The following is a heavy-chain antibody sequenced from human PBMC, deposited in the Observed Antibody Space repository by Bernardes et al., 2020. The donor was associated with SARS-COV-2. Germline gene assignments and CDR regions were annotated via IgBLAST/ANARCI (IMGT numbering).Heavy chain of an antibody. CDR1: GGTFSSYA. Sequence: SVKVSCKASGGTFSSYAISWVRQAPGQGLEWMGRIIPIFGTANYAQKFQGRVTITADESTSTAYMELSSLRSEDTAVYYCARAGWSFRDGYNRGGVEDYWGQGTLVTVSS. CDR3: ARAGWSFRDGYNRGGVEDY. V-gene: IGHV1-69*13. D-gene: IGHD5-12*01. CDR2: IIPIFGTA. J-gene: IGHJ4*02.